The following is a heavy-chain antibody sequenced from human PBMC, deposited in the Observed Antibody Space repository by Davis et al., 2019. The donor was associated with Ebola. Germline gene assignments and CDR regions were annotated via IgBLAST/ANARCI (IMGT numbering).Heavy chain of an antibody. Sequence: MPSETLSLTCTVSGGSVSSGSYYWSWIRQPPGKGLEWIGYIYYSGSTNYNASLKSRVTMSVDTSKNQFSLRLSSVTAADTAVYYCARESGYAIIDYWGQGTLVTVSS. CDR2: IYYSGST. CDR1: GGSVSSGSYY. J-gene: IGHJ4*02. D-gene: IGHD6-25*01. V-gene: IGHV4-61*01. CDR3: ARESGYAIIDY.